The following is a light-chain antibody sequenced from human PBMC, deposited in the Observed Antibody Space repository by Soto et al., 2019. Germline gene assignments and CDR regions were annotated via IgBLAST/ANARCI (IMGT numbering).Light chain of an antibody. J-gene: IGKJ1*01. CDR2: AAT. CDR1: QGIRND. V-gene: IGKV1-6*01. Sequence: AIQMTQSPSSLSASVGDRVTITCRASQGIRNDLGWYQQKPGKAPKLLIFAATSLQSGVPSRFSGSGSGTDFTLTISSLQPEDFATYYCLQDYNYPWTFGQGTKVEIK. CDR3: LQDYNYPWT.